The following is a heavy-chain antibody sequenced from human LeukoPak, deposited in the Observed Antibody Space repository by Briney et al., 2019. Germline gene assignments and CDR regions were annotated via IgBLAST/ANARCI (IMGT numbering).Heavy chain of an antibody. J-gene: IGHJ6*02. V-gene: IGHV3-23*01. CDR2: ISASGGST. CDR1: GFTFSSSA. CDR3: AKGDGSSLAYYYGMDV. Sequence: GGSLRLSCAASGFTFSSSAMSWVRQVPGKGLEWVSGISASGGSTSYADSVKGRFTISRDNSKNTLYLQMNSLRAEDTAIYYCAKGDGSSLAYYYGMDVWGQGTTVTVSS. D-gene: IGHD1-26*01.